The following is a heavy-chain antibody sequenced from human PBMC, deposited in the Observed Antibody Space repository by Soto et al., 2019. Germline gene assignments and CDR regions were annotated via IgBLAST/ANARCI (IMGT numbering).Heavy chain of an antibody. J-gene: IGHJ4*02. CDR3: ARGYGSGSYSYFDY. Sequence: GGSLRLSCAASGSTFSSYGMHWVRQAPGKGLEWVAVIWYDGSNKYYADSVKGRFTISRDNSKNTLYLQMNSLRAEDTAVYYCARGYGSGSYSYFDYWGQGTLVTVSS. CDR2: IWYDGSNK. CDR1: GSTFSSYG. D-gene: IGHD3-10*01. V-gene: IGHV3-33*01.